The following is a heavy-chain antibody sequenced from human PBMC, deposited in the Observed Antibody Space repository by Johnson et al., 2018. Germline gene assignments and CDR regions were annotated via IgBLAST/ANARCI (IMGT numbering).Heavy chain of an antibody. CDR3: ARSRVATVVKDAFAI. CDR2: ISSNGGST. CDR1: GFTFSSYA. D-gene: IGHD4-23*01. V-gene: IGHV3-64*01. Sequence: EVQLLESGGGLVQPGGSLRLSCAASGFTFSSYAMHWVRQAPGKGLEYVSAISSNGGSTYYANSVKGRFTSSRDNSKNTLFLQMGSLGAEDMAVYYCARSRVATVVKDAFAIGGQGTRVTVSS. J-gene: IGHJ3*02.